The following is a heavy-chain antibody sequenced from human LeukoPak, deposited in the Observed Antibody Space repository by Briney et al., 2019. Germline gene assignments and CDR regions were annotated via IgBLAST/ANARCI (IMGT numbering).Heavy chain of an antibody. CDR2: IYHSGST. D-gene: IGHD3-3*01. CDR3: ARATYYDFWSGYYVVETFDY. CDR1: GGSISSGGYY. V-gene: IGHV4-30-2*01. Sequence: SQTLSLTCTVSGGSISSGGYYWSWIRRPPGKGLEWIGYIYHSGSTYYNPSLKSRVTISVDRSKNQFSLKLSSVTAADTAVYYCARATYYDFWSGYYVVETFDYWGQGTLVTVSS. J-gene: IGHJ4*02.